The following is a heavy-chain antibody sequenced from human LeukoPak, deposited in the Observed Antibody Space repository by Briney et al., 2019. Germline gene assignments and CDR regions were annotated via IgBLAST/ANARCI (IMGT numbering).Heavy chain of an antibody. Sequence: GGSLRLSCAASGFTFSSYAMSWVRQAPGKGLEWVSAISGSGGSTYYADSVKGRFTISRDNSKNTLYLQMNSLRAEDTAVYYCAKDKNIVVVVAAIPSAPAEYFQHWGQGTLVTVSS. CDR2: ISGSGGST. CDR1: GFTFSSYA. V-gene: IGHV3-23*01. J-gene: IGHJ1*01. CDR3: AKDKNIVVVVAAIPSAPAEYFQH. D-gene: IGHD2-15*01.